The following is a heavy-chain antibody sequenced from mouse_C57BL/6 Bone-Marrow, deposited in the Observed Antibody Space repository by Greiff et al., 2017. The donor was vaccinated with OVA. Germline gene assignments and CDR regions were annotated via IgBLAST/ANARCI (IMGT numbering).Heavy chain of an antibody. Sequence: EVKVVESGPGLAKPSQTLSLTCSVTGYSITSDYWNWIRKFPGNKLEYMGYISYSGSTYYNPSLKSRISITRDTSKNQYYLQLNSVTTEDTATYYCARSYYGNYYAMDYWGQGTSVTVSS. D-gene: IGHD2-10*01. V-gene: IGHV3-8*01. CDR2: ISYSGST. J-gene: IGHJ4*01. CDR1: GYSITSDY. CDR3: ARSYYGNYYAMDY.